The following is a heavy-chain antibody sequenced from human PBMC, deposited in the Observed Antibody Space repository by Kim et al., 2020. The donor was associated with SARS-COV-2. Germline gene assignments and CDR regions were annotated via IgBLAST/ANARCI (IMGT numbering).Heavy chain of an antibody. J-gene: IGHJ4*02. V-gene: IGHV1-3*01. Sequence: KNSQKLQGRVTITRVAYASTVYMDLSSLRSDDTAVYYCARSSSVGSGDFDCWGQGTLVTVSS. D-gene: IGHD6-6*01. CDR3: ARSSSVGSGDFDC.